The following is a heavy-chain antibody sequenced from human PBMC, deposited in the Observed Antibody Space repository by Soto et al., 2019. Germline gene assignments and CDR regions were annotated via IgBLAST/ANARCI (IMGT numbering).Heavy chain of an antibody. V-gene: IGHV4-31*03. CDR1: GGSISSGGYY. CDR2: IYYSGST. D-gene: IGHD4-4*01. Sequence: TLSLTCTVSGGSISSGGYYWSWIRQHPGKGLEWIGYIYYSGSTYYNPSLKSRVTISVDTSKNQFSLKLSSVTAADTAVYYCAREWYSNYEGYFDYWGQGTLVTVSS. CDR3: AREWYSNYEGYFDY. J-gene: IGHJ4*02.